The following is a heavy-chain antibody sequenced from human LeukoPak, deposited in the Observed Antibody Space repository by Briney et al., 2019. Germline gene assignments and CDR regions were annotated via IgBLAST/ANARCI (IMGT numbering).Heavy chain of an antibody. Sequence: GGSLRLSCTASGFIFSSYGMNWVRQAPGKGLEWVSGITGRGENIYYAGSVKGRFTISRDNSKNTLYLQMNSLRAEDTAVYYCAKDRRLAAFDYGGQGTLVTVSS. D-gene: IGHD6-25*01. CDR1: GFIFSSYG. J-gene: IGHJ4*02. CDR3: AKDRRLAAFDY. CDR2: ITGRGENI. V-gene: IGHV3-23*01.